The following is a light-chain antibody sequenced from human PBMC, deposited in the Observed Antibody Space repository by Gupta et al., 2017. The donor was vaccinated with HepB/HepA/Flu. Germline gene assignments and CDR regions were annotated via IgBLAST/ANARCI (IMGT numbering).Light chain of an antibody. CDR1: SLRTFY. CDR3: NSLENSGNHLV. J-gene: IGLJ3*02. Sequence: SSQLPPDPAVSVALGPSVRITCQGDSLRTFYPSGYQQKPGQAPVLVICGKNNRPAGIPERFSGSRSGNTASLTITGAQAEEEADYYCNSLENSGNHLVFGGGTKLTVL. CDR2: GKN. V-gene: IGLV3-19*01.